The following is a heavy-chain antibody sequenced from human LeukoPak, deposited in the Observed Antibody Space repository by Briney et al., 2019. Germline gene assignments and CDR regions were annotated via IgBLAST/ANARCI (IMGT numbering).Heavy chain of an antibody. V-gene: IGHV3-7*01. D-gene: IGHD2-21*02. Sequence: TGGSLRLSRVDSGFNFRSYWMSWVRQAPGKGLEWVANIKQDGSEKYYVDSVKGRFTISRDNAKKSLYLQMNSLRAEDTAIYYCARGGVYCGGDCAHYWGQGTLVTVSS. CDR2: IKQDGSEK. CDR3: ARGGVYCGGDCAHY. CDR1: GFNFRSYW. J-gene: IGHJ4*02.